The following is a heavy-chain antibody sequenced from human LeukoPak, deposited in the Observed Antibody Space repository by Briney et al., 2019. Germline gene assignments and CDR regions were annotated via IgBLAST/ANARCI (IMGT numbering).Heavy chain of an antibody. CDR1: GYTFTSYD. CDR3: ARGIRVRGVIRYYGMDV. Sequence: ASVKVSCKASGYTFTSYDINWVRQATGQGLEWMGWMNPNSGNTGYAQKFQGSVTMTRNTSISTAYMELSSLRSEDTAVYYCARGIRVRGVIRYYGMDVWGQGTTVTVSS. CDR2: MNPNSGNT. D-gene: IGHD3-10*01. V-gene: IGHV1-8*01. J-gene: IGHJ6*02.